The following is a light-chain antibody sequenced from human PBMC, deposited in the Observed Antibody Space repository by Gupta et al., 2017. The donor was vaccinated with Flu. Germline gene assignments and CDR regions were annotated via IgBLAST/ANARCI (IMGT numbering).Light chain of an antibody. CDR1: QSVLYSSNNKNY. CDR2: WAS. J-gene: IGKJ4*01. V-gene: IGKV4-1*01. CDR3: QQYYSTELT. Sequence: DIVMTQSPDSLAVSLGERATINCKSSQSVLYSSNNKNYLAWYQQKPGQPPKLLIYWASTRESGVPDRFSGSGSGTDFTLPISSLQAEDVAVYYCQQYYSTELTFGGGTKVEIK.